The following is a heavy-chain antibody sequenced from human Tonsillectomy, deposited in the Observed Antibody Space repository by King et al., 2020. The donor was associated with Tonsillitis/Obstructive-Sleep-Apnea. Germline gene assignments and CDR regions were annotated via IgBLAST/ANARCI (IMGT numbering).Heavy chain of an antibody. V-gene: IGHV4-34*01. D-gene: IGHD3-22*01. CDR2: INHSGST. J-gene: IGHJ6*02. CDR1: GGSFSGYY. Sequence: QVQLQQWGAGLLKPSETLSLTCAVYGGSFSGYYWSWIRQPPGKGLEWIGEINHSGSTNYNPSLKSRVTISVDTSKNQFSLKLSSVTAADTAVYYCARLPSSAEYYYYYYGMAVWGQGTTVTVSS. CDR3: ARLPSSAEYYYYYYGMAV.